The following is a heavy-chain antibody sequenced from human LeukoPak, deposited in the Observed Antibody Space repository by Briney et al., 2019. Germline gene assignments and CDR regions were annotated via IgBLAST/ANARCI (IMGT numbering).Heavy chain of an antibody. V-gene: IGHV4-38-2*02. J-gene: IGHJ4*02. CDR1: GYSISSGYY. CDR2: IYHSGST. Sequence: SETLSLTCTVSGYSISSGYYWGWLRQPPGKGLEWIGSIYHSGSTYYNPSLKSRVTISVDTSKNQFSLKLSSVTAADTAVYYCARAVSGSYWDFDYWGQGTLVTVSS. D-gene: IGHD1-26*01. CDR3: ARAVSGSYWDFDY.